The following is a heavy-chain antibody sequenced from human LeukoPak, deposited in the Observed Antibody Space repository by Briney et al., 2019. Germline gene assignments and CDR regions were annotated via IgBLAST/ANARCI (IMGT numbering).Heavy chain of an antibody. Sequence: PGGSLRLSCAASGFTFSGSAMHWVRQASGKGLEWVGRIRSKANSYATAYAASVKGRFTISRDDSKNTAYLQMNSLKTEDTAVYYCTRWSPRTFYYDSSGYYYAFDYWGQGTLVTVSS. CDR1: GFTFSGSA. D-gene: IGHD3-22*01. CDR3: TRWSPRTFYYDSSGYYYAFDY. J-gene: IGHJ4*02. V-gene: IGHV3-73*01. CDR2: IRSKANSYAT.